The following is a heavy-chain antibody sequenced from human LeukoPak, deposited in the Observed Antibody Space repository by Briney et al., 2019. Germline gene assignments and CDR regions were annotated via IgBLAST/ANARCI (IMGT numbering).Heavy chain of an antibody. Sequence: PGGSLRLSCAASGFTFDDYAMHWVRQAPGKGLEWVSGISWNSGSIGYADSVKGRFTISRDNAKNPLYLQMNSLRAEDTALYYCAKDSDYGDYYFDYWGQGTLVTVSS. V-gene: IGHV3-9*01. CDR1: GFTFDDYA. CDR2: ISWNSGSI. D-gene: IGHD4-17*01. CDR3: AKDSDYGDYYFDY. J-gene: IGHJ4*02.